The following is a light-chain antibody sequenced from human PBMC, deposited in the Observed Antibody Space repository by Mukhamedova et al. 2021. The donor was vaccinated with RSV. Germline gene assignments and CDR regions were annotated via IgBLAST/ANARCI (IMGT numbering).Light chain of an antibody. J-gene: IGKJ4*01. Sequence: WYQRRVHGKAPNLLIYDASDLETGVPSRFSGSGSGTHFTFTISSLHPEDIGTYYCQQYVNVPLTFGGGTKVEIK. CDR3: QQYVNVPLT. CDR2: DAS. V-gene: IGKV1-33*01.